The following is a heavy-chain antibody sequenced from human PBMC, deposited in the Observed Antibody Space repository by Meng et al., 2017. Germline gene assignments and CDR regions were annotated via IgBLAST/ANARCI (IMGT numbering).Heavy chain of an antibody. V-gene: IGHV7-4-1*02. CDR3: ARLVAGTFGQLFDP. D-gene: IGHD2-15*01. CDR2: INTNTGNP. CDR1: GYTFTSYA. J-gene: IGHJ5*02. Sequence: HVQRVTSGSELKKPGASVKVSCKASGYTFTSYAMNWVRQAPGQGLEWMGWINTNTGNPTYAQGFTGRFVFSLDTSVSTAYLQISSLKAEDTAVYYCARLVAGTFGQLFDPWGQGTLVTVSS.